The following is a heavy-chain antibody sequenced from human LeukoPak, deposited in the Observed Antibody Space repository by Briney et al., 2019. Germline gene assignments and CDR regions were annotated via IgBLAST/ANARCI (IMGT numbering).Heavy chain of an antibody. CDR1: GGSFSGYY. D-gene: IGHD6-19*01. Sequence: SETLSLTCAVYGGSFSGYYWSWIRQPPGKGMEWLGEIKHSGSTNYNPSLKSRVTISVDPSKNQFSLKLSSVAAADTAVYHCARGVRQWLARGYYYYYYMDVWGKGTTVTISS. V-gene: IGHV4-34*01. CDR2: IKHSGST. CDR3: ARGVRQWLARGYYYYYYMDV. J-gene: IGHJ6*03.